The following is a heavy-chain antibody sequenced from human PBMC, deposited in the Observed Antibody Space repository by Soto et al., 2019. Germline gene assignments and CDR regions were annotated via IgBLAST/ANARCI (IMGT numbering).Heavy chain of an antibody. D-gene: IGHD6-19*01. CDR2: IGPDGTST. J-gene: IGHJ5*02. CDR1: GFTFRDYW. CDR3: VRDLIAVPGSIRWFDP. V-gene: IGHV3-74*01. Sequence: EVQLVESGGGLVQPGGSLRLSCAVSGFTFRDYWMHWVRQVPGKGLLWVSRIGPDGTSTKYADSVKGRFTISRDNPENTLYLQMNSLRAEDTGVYYCVRDLIAVPGSIRWFDPWGQGTLVTVSS.